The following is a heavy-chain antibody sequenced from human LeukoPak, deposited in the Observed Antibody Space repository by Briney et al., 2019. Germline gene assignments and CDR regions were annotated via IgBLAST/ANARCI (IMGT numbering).Heavy chain of an antibody. CDR2: MSYDEGTK. CDR1: GFTFSTYA. J-gene: IGHJ3*01. D-gene: IGHD2-21*02. CDR3: ARGGAYCRGDCPLDAFDP. Sequence: GGSLRLSCAASGFTFSTYAMHWVRQAPGKGLEWVAHMSYDEGTKYYADFVKGRFTISRDNSKNTLYLQMNSLRAEDTAFYYCARGGAYCRGDCPLDAFDPWGQGTMVTVSS. V-gene: IGHV3-30-3*01.